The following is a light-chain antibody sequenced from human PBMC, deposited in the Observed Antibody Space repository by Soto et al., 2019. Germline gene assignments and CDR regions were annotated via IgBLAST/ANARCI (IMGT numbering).Light chain of an antibody. Sequence: QSVLTQPPSVSGAPGQRVTISCTGSSSNIGAGYDVHWYQQLPGTAPKLLIYGNSNRPSGVPDRLSGSKSGTSAALAITGLQAEDEAEDCCPSYDSSLSGVGFGGGTQRTVL. CDR1: SSNIGAGYD. CDR2: GNS. V-gene: IGLV1-40*01. CDR3: PSYDSSLSGVG. J-gene: IGLJ7*01.